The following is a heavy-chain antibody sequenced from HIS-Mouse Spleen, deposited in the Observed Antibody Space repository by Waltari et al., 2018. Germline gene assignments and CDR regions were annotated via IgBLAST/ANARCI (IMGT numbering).Heavy chain of an antibody. CDR1: GGSISSSSYY. Sequence: QLQLQESGPGLVKPSETLSLTCTVSGGSISSSSYYWGWIRQPPGKGLEWIGSIYYSGSTYYNPSLKSRVTISVDPSKNQFSLKLSSVTAADTAVYYCARTRLPPEAVAGTNDAFDIWGQGTMVTVSS. CDR3: ARTRLPPEAVAGTNDAFDI. CDR2: IYYSGST. J-gene: IGHJ3*02. D-gene: IGHD6-19*01. V-gene: IGHV4-39*07.